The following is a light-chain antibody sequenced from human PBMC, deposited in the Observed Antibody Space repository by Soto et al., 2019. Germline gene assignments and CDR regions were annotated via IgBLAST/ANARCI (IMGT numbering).Light chain of an antibody. CDR2: DAS. V-gene: IGKV3-11*01. CDR3: QQLVSWPLT. J-gene: IGKJ4*01. CDR1: QSVRSF. Sequence: EIVLTQAPATLYLSPGERATLSCRASQSVRSFLAWYQQKPGQAPRLLISDASDRAAGIPARFSGSGSGTAFTLTISSLEPEDSAVYYCQQLVSWPLTFGGGT.